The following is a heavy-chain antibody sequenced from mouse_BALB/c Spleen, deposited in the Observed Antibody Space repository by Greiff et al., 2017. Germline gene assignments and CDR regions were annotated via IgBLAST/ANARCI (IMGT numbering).Heavy chain of an antibody. Sequence: VQLQQSGAELVRPGVSVKISCKGSGYTFTDYAMHWVKQSHAKSLEWIGVISTYYGDASYNQKFKGKATMTVDKSSSTAYMELARLTSEDSAIYYCARGDYYGYVDYFDYWGQGTTLTVSS. CDR1: GYTFTDYA. V-gene: IGHV1S137*01. J-gene: IGHJ2*01. CDR2: ISTYYGDA. D-gene: IGHD1-2*01. CDR3: ARGDYYGYVDYFDY.